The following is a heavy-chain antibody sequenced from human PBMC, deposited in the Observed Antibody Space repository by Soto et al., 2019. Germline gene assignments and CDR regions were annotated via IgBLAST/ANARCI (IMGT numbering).Heavy chain of an antibody. CDR3: ARVGYCTSTSSNCPFES. D-gene: IGHD2-2*01. Sequence: PGGSLRLSCETSGFIFRSYGMHWVRQAPGKGLEWVAVVWYDGSNKDYGESVKGRFTVSRDDSKNTLYLQMNNLRADDTAVYYCARVGYCTSTSSNCPFESWGQGTLVTVS. J-gene: IGHJ4*02. V-gene: IGHV3-33*01. CDR1: GFIFRSYG. CDR2: VWYDGSNK.